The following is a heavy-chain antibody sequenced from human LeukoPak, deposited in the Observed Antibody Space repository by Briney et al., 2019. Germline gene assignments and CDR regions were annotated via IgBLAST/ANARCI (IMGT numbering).Heavy chain of an antibody. CDR3: ARGTHSSSPIPLDY. Sequence: SETLSLTCTVSGGSISTYYWSWIRQTPGKGLEWIGYIHYSGSTNYNPSLNSRVTISVEKSKNQFSLKVNSVTAADTAVYYCARGTHSSSPIPLDYWGQGTLVTVSS. CDR2: IHYSGST. D-gene: IGHD6-6*01. J-gene: IGHJ4*02. V-gene: IGHV4-59*01. CDR1: GGSISTYY.